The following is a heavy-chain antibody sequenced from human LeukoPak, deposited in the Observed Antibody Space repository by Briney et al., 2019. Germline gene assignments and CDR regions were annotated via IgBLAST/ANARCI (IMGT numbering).Heavy chain of an antibody. D-gene: IGHD6-13*01. CDR2: INHSGST. Sequence: NPSETLSLTCAVYGGSFSGYYWSWIRQPPGKGLEWIGEINHSGSTNYNPSLKSRVTISVDTSKNQFSLKLSSVTTADTAVYYCARRSISYYYYYMDVWGKGTTVTVSS. J-gene: IGHJ6*03. CDR1: GGSFSGYY. CDR3: ARRSISYYYYYMDV. V-gene: IGHV4-34*01.